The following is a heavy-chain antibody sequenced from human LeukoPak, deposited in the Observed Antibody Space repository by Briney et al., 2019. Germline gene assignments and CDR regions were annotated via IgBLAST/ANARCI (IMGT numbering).Heavy chain of an antibody. CDR2: IYYSGST. V-gene: IGHV4-39*01. CDR1: GGSISSSSYY. J-gene: IGHJ4*02. D-gene: IGHD6-19*01. Sequence: SETLSLTCTVSGGSISSSSYYWGWIRQPPGKGLEWIGSIYYSGSTYYNPSLKSRVTISVDTSKNQFSLKLSSVTAADTAVYYCARRSSSGWPWPFDYWGQGTLVTVSS. CDR3: ARRSSSGWPWPFDY.